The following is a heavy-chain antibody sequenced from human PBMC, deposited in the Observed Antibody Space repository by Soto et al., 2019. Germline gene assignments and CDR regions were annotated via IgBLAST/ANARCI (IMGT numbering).Heavy chain of an antibody. Sequence: SETLSLTCTVSGGSIGSFSWNWIRQPPGKGLEWIGHIYYNETTNYNPSLKSRLTISVDTSENQFSLKLRSVTAADTAVYYCASLSSYYYSYMDVWGQGTTVTVSS. CDR2: IYYNETT. CDR3: ASLSSYYYSYMDV. V-gene: IGHV4-59*08. J-gene: IGHJ6*03. CDR1: GGSIGSFS.